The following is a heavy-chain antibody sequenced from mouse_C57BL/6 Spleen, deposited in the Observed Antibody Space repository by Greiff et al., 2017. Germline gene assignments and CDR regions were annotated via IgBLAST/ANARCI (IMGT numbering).Heavy chain of an antibody. D-gene: IGHD1-1*01. J-gene: IGHJ1*03. CDR2: IWSGGST. CDR1: GFSFTSYG. CDR3: AKDYSRWYFEV. V-gene: IGHV2-5*01. Sequence: QVQLQQSGPGLVQPSQSLSITCTVSGFSFTSYGVHWVRQSPGKGLEWLGVIWSGGSTAYNAAVMSRLIITTDNSTSHVFVNRNSLQADDTSIYYCAKDYSRWYFEVGGTGTTVTGST.